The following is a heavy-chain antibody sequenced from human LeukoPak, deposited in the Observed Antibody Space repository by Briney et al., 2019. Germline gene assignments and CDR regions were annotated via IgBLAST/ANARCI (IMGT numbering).Heavy chain of an antibody. CDR3: ASLRYGDFYFDY. V-gene: IGHV4-59*01. Sequence: PSETLSLTCTVSDGSISSYYWSWIRQPPGKGLEWIGYIYYSGSTNYNPSLKSRVTISVDTSKNQFSLKLSSVTAADTAVYYCASLRYGDFYFDYWGQGTLVTVSS. D-gene: IGHD4-17*01. CDR1: DGSISSYY. CDR2: IYYSGST. J-gene: IGHJ4*02.